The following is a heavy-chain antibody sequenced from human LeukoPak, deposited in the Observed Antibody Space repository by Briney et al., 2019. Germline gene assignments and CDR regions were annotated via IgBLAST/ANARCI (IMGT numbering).Heavy chain of an antibody. J-gene: IGHJ4*02. CDR1: GGSISSYY. CDR3: ARRKTSSTSCLDY. CDR2: IYYSGST. V-gene: IGHV4-59*08. Sequence: PSETLSLTCTVSGGSISSYYWSWIRQPPGKGLEWIGYIYYSGSTNYNPSLKSRVTISVDTSKNQFSLKLSSVTAADTAVYYCARRKTSSTSCLDYWGQGTLVTVSS. D-gene: IGHD2-2*01.